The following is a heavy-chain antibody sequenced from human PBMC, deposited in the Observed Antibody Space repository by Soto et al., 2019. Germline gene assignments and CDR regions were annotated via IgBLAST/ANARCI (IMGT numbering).Heavy chain of an antibody. CDR2: MYYGGRT. J-gene: IGHJ5*02. CDR3: ARGTPSPLIVRSSRGPWFDP. D-gene: IGHD2-15*01. Sequence: PSETLSLTCTVSGGSISSYYWSWIRQPPGKGLEWIGYMYYGGRTNYNPSLKCRVTISVDTSKMQVSLKLSSVTAADTAVYFCARGTPSPLIVRSSRGPWFDPWGQGTLVTVSS. V-gene: IGHV4-59*08. CDR1: GGSISSYY.